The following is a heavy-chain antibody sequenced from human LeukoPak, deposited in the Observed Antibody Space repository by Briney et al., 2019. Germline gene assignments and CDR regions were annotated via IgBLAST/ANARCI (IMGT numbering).Heavy chain of an antibody. V-gene: IGHV4-34*01. Sequence: SETLSHTCAVYGGSFSGYYWSWIRQPPGKGLEWIGEINHSGSTNYNPSLKSRVTISVDTSKNQFSLKLSSVTAADTAVYYCARVALSRYSSGWGLFDYWGQGTLVTVSS. CDR2: INHSGST. D-gene: IGHD6-19*01. J-gene: IGHJ4*02. CDR3: ARVALSRYSSGWGLFDY. CDR1: GGSFSGYY.